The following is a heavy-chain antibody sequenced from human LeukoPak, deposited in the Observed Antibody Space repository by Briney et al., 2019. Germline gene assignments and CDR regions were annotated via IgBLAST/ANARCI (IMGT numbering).Heavy chain of an antibody. Sequence: GGSLRLSCVASGFTFSNYWMHWVRQAPGKGLEWVSRINERATIISYADSVKGRFTISRENARNTLYLQMNSLTAEDTAVYYCVRDLILVWTPGDDFDHWGQGTLVTVSS. V-gene: IGHV3-74*01. D-gene: IGHD3-16*01. CDR2: INERATII. J-gene: IGHJ4*02. CDR1: GFTFSNYW. CDR3: VRDLILVWTPGDDFDH.